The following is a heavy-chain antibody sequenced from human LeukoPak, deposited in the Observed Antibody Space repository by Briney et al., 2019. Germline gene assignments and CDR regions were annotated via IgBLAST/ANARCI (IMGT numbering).Heavy chain of an antibody. V-gene: IGHV4-59*01. D-gene: IGHD6-13*01. CDR1: GGSISSYY. CDR2: IYYSGST. Sequence: SETLSLTCTVSGGSISSYYWSWIRQPPGKGLEWIGYIYYSGSTNYNPSLKSRVTISVDTSKNQFSLKLSSVTAADTAVYYCARGDSSSWPLDYWGQGTLVTVSS. CDR3: ARGDSSSWPLDY. J-gene: IGHJ4*02.